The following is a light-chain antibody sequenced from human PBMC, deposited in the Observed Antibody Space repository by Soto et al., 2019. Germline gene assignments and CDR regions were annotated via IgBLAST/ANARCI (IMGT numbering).Light chain of an antibody. CDR2: DAS. CDR3: QQYDYMPYT. CDR1: EDITNY. Sequence: DVPMTQSPSSLSASVGDRIAITCQASEDITNYLHWYQQKPGKAPKLLIYDASNLETGVPSRFSGSGSGTDFSFTISSLQPEDIATYYCQQYDYMPYTFGQGTKLEIK. V-gene: IGKV1-33*01. J-gene: IGKJ2*01.